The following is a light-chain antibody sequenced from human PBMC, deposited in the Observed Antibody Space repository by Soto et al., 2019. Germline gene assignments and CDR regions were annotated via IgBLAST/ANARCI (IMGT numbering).Light chain of an antibody. J-gene: IGKJ1*01. V-gene: IGKV3-15*01. CDR1: QSPISN. CDR3: QRSRYWPWT. Sequence: EIVLTQSPATLSVSPGERGTLSCRASQSPISNLAWYQQKPGQTPRLLIYDASTRATGIPARFSGSGSGTEFTLTISSLQSDDSALYFCQRSRYWPWTFGQGTKVDIK. CDR2: DAS.